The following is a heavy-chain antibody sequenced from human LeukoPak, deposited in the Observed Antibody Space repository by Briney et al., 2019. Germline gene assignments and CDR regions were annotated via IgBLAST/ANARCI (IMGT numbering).Heavy chain of an antibody. D-gene: IGHD6-13*01. V-gene: IGHV3-53*01. CDR1: GFTFSSYA. CDR3: ARTAAAGIFDY. Sequence: GGSLRLSCAASGFTFSSYAMSWVRQAPGKGLEWVSVIYSGGSTYYADSVKGRFTISRDNSKNTLYLQMNSLRAEDTAVYYCARTAAAGIFDYWGQGTLVTVSS. CDR2: IYSGGST. J-gene: IGHJ4*02.